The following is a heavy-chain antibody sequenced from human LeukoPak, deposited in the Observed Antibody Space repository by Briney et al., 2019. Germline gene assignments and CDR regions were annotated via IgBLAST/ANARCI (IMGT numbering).Heavy chain of an antibody. D-gene: IGHD3/OR15-3a*01. Sequence: PGGSLRLSCAASGFTFSVYDMNWVRQTPGKGLEWVASISGSSSHIYYADSVRGRFTISRDNTKNSVYLQMDILRAEDTAVYYCAKLKLQCMAFFGLDNWGQGTLVSVSS. V-gene: IGHV3-21*01. CDR1: GFTFSVYD. J-gene: IGHJ4*02. CDR2: ISGSSSHI. CDR3: AKLKLQCMAFFGLDN.